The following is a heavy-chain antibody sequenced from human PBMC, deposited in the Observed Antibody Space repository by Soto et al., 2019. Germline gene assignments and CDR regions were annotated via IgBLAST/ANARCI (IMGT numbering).Heavy chain of an antibody. CDR1: GGTFSSYA. CDR2: IIPIFGTA. V-gene: IGHV1-69*01. D-gene: IGHD2-2*02. CDR3: ARPYCSSTSCYRYYYGMEV. Sequence: QVQLVQSGAEVKKPGSSVKVSCKASGGTFSSYAISWVRQAPGQGLEWMGGIIPIFGTANYAQKFQGRVTITADESTSTAYMERSSLRSKDTAVYYCARPYCSSTSCYRYYYGMEVWGQGTTVTVSS. J-gene: IGHJ6*02.